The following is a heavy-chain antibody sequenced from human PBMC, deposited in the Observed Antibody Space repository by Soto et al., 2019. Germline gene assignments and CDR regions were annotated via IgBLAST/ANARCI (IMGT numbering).Heavy chain of an antibody. CDR2: IFGSGTRT. J-gene: IGHJ1*01. CDR3: AKVRLSAWYAEYFQN. Sequence: EVVLLESGGALVQPGGSLRLSCAASGFTFRDYTLAWVRQAPGKGLEWVAAIFGSGTRTYYADSLEGRFSISRDNSRDTLYLQMNNLRVEDTAIYYCAKVRLSAWYAEYFQNWGRGTLVTVSS. D-gene: IGHD6-13*01. CDR1: GFTFRDYT. V-gene: IGHV3-23*01.